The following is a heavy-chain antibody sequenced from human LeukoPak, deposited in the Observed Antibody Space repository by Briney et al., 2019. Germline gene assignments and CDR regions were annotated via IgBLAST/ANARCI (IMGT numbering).Heavy chain of an antibody. CDR1: GGSFRGYF. CDR3: ARQSPVDFWSGWYFDY. V-gene: IGHV4-59*08. CDR2: IYYSGST. Sequence: PSETLSLTCVVSGGSFRGYFWSWIRQPPGKGLEWIGYIYYSGSTNYNPSLKSRVTISVDTSKNQFSLKLSSVTAADTAVYYCARQSPVDFWSGWYFDYWGQGTLVTVSS. D-gene: IGHD3-3*01. J-gene: IGHJ4*02.